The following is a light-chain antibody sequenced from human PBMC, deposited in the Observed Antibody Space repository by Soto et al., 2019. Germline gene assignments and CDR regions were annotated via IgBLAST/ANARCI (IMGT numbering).Light chain of an antibody. CDR2: AAS. CDR1: QSISSY. V-gene: IGKV1-39*01. CDR3: QQSYSTLYT. J-gene: IGKJ2*01. Sequence: DIQMTQSPSSLSASVGDRVTITCRASQSISSYLNWYQQKPGKAPKLLIYAASSLQSGVPSRFSGSGSGTDLTLTISSLQPEDFATYYCQQSYSTLYTFGQGTKVDIK.